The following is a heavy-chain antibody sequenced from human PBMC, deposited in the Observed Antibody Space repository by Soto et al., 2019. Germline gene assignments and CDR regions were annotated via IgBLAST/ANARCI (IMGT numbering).Heavy chain of an antibody. CDR1: GGTFSSYA. J-gene: IGHJ4*02. Sequence: GASVKVSCKASGGTFSSYAISWVRQAPGQGLEWMGGIIPIFGTANYAQKFQGRVTITADESTSTAYMELSSLTSDDTAVYYCARDLAKGGGSAGFDYWGQGTLVTVSS. D-gene: IGHD1-26*01. CDR3: ARDLAKGGGSAGFDY. CDR2: IIPIFGTA. V-gene: IGHV1-69*13.